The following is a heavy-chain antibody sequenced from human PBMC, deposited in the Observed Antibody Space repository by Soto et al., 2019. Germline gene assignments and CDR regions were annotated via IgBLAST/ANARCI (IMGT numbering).Heavy chain of an antibody. Sequence: PGRPHRVPKTVLELKCGDLSINRVRKAKGRGLEWISYISKSSFTIHYADSVEGRFAISRDNAKNSLYLQMNSLRADDTAVYYCARDYIDVWRGHSAYWGQGALVIVSP. CDR2: ISKSSFTI. CDR3: ARDYIDVWRGHSAY. V-gene: IGHV3-48*01. D-gene: IGHD3-3*01. CDR1: ELKCGDLS. J-gene: IGHJ4*02.